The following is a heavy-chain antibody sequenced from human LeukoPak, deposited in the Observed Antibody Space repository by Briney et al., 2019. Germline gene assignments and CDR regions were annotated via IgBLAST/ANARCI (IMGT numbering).Heavy chain of an antibody. V-gene: IGHV3-74*01. CDR1: GFTFSNYW. J-gene: IGHJ4*02. CDR3: ARDRGYVDY. CDR2: INSDGSST. Sequence: GGSLRLSCAASGFTFSNYWMHWVRQVPGKGLLWVSLINSDGSSTSYADSVKGRFTISRDNAKSALFLQMNSLRAEDTAVYYCARDRGYVDYWGQGTLVTVS.